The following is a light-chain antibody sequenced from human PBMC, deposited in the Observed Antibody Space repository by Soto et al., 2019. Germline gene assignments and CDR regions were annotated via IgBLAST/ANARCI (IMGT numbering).Light chain of an antibody. CDR1: QSISSNY. CDR2: DAS. V-gene: IGKV3-11*01. Sequence: EIVLTQSPATLSLSPGERATLSCRASQSISSNYLAWYQQKPGQAPRLLIYDASNRATGIPARFSGSGSGTDFTLTISSLEPEDFAVYYCQQRRSWPRTFGRGTKLEIK. CDR3: QQRRSWPRT. J-gene: IGKJ2*01.